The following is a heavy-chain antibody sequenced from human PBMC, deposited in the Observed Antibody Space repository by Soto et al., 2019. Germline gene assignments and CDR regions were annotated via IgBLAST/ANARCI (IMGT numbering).Heavy chain of an antibody. V-gene: IGHV1-8*01. D-gene: IGHD6-19*01. CDR1: GYTFTSYD. CDR2: MNPNSGNT. CDR3: ASAIAVASTGFDY. Sequence: QVQLVQSGAELKKPGASVKFSCKASGYTFTSYDINCVRQATGQGLEWLGWMNPNSGNTGYAQKFQGRVTMTRNTSIGTAYMELSSLRSEDTAVYYCASAIAVASTGFDYWGQGTLVNVSS. J-gene: IGHJ4*02.